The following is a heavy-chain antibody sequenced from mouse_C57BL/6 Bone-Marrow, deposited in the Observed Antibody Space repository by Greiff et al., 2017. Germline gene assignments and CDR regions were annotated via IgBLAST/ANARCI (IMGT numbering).Heavy chain of an antibody. J-gene: IGHJ1*03. CDR1: GFSLTSYG. Sequence: VKLMESGPGLVQPSQSLSITCTVSGFSLTSYGVHWVRQSPGKGLEWLGVIWRGGSTAYNAAFMSRLSITKDNSKSQVFFKMNSLQADDTAIYYCAKRLRGYFDVWGTGTTVTVSS. D-gene: IGHD3-3*01. CDR2: IWRGGST. CDR3: AKRLRGYFDV. V-gene: IGHV2-5*01.